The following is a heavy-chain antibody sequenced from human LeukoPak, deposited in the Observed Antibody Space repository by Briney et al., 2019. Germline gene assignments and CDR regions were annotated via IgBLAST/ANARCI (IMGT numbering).Heavy chain of an antibody. CDR1: GYTFSGYY. Sequence: APVKVSCKASGYTFSGYYMHWVRQTPGQGLEWMGWINPNSGGTNYAQKFQGRVTMTRDTSISTAYMELSRLRSDDTAVYYCARSIIVGATPWAFDIWGQGTMVTVSS. CDR3: ARSIIVGATPWAFDI. CDR2: INPNSGGT. J-gene: IGHJ3*02. D-gene: IGHD1-26*01. V-gene: IGHV1-2*02.